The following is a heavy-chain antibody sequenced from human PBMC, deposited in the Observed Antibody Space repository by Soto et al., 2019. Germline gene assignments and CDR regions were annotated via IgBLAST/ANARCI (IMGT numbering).Heavy chain of an antibody. Sequence: QVQLVQSGAEEKKPGASVKVSCKASGYTFTSYAMHWVRQAPGQRLEWMGWINAGNGNTKYSQKFQGRVTITRDTSASTAYMEVSSLRSEDTAVYYCARSIVVVTALDHWGQVTLVTVSS. J-gene: IGHJ4*02. V-gene: IGHV1-3*05. CDR2: INAGNGNT. D-gene: IGHD2-21*02. CDR3: ARSIVVVTALDH. CDR1: GYTFTSYA.